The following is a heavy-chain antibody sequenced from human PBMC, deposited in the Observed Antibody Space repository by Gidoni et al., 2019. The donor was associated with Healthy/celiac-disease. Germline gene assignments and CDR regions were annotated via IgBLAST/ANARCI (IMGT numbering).Heavy chain of an antibody. CDR2: ISWNSGSI. CDR3: AKDRGHYYDSSGPVFDY. J-gene: IGHJ4*02. D-gene: IGHD3-22*01. V-gene: IGHV3-9*01. Sequence: GISWNSGSIGCADSVKGRFTISRDNAKNSLYLQMNSLRAEDTALYYCAKDRGHYYDSSGPVFDYWGQGTLVTVSS.